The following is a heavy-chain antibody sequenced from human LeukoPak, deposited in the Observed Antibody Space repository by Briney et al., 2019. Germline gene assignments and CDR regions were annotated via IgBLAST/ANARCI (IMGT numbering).Heavy chain of an antibody. J-gene: IGHJ6*03. CDR3: ARVSGSYYHYYYMDV. V-gene: IGHV4-61*02. D-gene: IGHD3-10*01. CDR1: GGSISSGSYY. CDR2: IYSSGST. Sequence: SQTLSLTCTVSGGSISSGSYYWSWIRQPAGKGLEWIGRIYSSGSTNYNPSLKSRVIISVDTSKNQFSLKLSSVAAADTAVYYCARVSGSYYHYYYMDVWGKGTTVTISS.